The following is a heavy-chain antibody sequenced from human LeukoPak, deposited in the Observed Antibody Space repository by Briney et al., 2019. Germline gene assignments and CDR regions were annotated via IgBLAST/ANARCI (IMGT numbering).Heavy chain of an antibody. CDR3: AKDLYYDILTGPHY. Sequence: GGSLRLSYAASGFTFSSYGMHWVRQAPGKGLEWVAVISYDGSNKYYADSVKGRFTISRDNSKNTLYLQMNSLRAEDTAVYYCAKDLYYDILTGPHYWDQGTLVTVSS. CDR1: GFTFSSYG. CDR2: ISYDGSNK. D-gene: IGHD3-9*01. J-gene: IGHJ4*02. V-gene: IGHV3-30*18.